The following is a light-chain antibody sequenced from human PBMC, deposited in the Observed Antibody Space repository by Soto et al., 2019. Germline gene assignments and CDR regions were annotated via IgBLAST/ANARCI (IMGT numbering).Light chain of an antibody. CDR1: QSISRY. CDR3: QQSYNTLFT. Sequence: DIQMTQSPSALSASVGDRVTITCRARQSISRYLNWYQQKPGKAPEPLIYAASSLQSGVPSRFSGSGSGTDFTLTIRSLQPEDSATYYCQQSYNTLFTFGPGTKVEIK. CDR2: AAS. J-gene: IGKJ3*01. V-gene: IGKV1-39*01.